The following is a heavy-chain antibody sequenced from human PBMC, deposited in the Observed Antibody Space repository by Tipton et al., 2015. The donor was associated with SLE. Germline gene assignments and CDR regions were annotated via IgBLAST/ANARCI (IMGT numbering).Heavy chain of an antibody. CDR3: ARSRGSPGFYYFDY. D-gene: IGHD3-10*01. CDR1: GFTFSSYE. Sequence: SLRLSCAASGFTFSSYEMSWARQAPGKGLEWVSYIRSSGSTIYYADSVKGRFTISRDNAKNSLYLQMNSLRAEDTAVYYCARSRGSPGFYYFDYWGQGTLVTVSS. CDR2: IRSSGSTI. V-gene: IGHV3-48*03. J-gene: IGHJ4*02.